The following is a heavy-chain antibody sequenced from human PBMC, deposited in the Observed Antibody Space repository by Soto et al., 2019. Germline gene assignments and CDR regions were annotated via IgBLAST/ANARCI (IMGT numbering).Heavy chain of an antibody. CDR3: ARGGQGGIYYYYGMDV. CDR1: GGTFSSYA. J-gene: IGHJ6*02. Sequence: SVKVSCKASGGTFSSYAISWVRQAPGQGLEWMGGIIPIFGTANYAQKFQGRVTITADESTSTAYMELSSLRSEDTAVYYCARGGQGGIYYYYGMDVWGQGTTVTVSS. D-gene: IGHD1-1*01. V-gene: IGHV1-69*13. CDR2: IIPIFGTA.